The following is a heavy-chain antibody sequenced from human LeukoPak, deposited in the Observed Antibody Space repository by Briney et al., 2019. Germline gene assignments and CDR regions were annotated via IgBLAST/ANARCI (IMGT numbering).Heavy chain of an antibody. CDR3: AKGYNWFDS. CDR1: GFTFSSYG. Sequence: PGGSLRLSCAASGFTFSSYGMHWVRQAPGKGLEWVAVISYDGSNKYYADSVKGRFTISRDNSKNTLYLQMNSLRAEDTAVYYCAKGYNWFDSWGQGTLVTVSS. CDR2: ISYDGSNK. V-gene: IGHV3-30*18. J-gene: IGHJ5*01.